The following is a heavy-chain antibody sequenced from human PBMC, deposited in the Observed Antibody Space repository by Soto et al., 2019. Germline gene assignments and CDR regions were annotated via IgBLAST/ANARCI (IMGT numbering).Heavy chain of an antibody. CDR1: GFTVTSNG. Sequence: GGSLRLSCGGSGFTVTSNGVSWVRQAPGKGLEWVSAISPNGQGIWYADSVKGRVTMTTDTSTSTAYMELRSLRSDDTAVYYCARGYCSSTSCYPPYFDYWGQGTLVTVSS. CDR2: ISPNGQGI. CDR3: ARGYCSSTSCYPPYFDY. J-gene: IGHJ4*02. V-gene: IGHV3-23*01. D-gene: IGHD2-2*01.